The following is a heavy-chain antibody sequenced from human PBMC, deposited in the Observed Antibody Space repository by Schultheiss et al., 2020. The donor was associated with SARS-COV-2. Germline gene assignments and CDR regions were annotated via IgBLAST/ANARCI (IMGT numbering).Heavy chain of an antibody. J-gene: IGHJ4*03. Sequence: GESLKISCAASGFTFSSYWMHWVRQAPGKGLVWVSRINSDGSSTSYADSVKGRFTISRDNSKNTLYLQMNSLRAEDTAVYCCARDRGTWIAADALDYWGQGTMVTVSS. V-gene: IGHV3-74*01. CDR1: GFTFSSYW. D-gene: IGHD6-13*01. CDR3: ARDRGTWIAADALDY. CDR2: INSDGSST.